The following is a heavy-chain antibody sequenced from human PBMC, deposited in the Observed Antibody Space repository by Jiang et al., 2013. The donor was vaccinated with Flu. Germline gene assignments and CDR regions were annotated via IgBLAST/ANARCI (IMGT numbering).Heavy chain of an antibody. Sequence: TLSLTCTVSGGSISSSSYYWGWIRQPPGKGLEWIGSIYYSGSTYYNPSLKGRVTISVDTSKNQFSLKLSSVTAADTAVYYCARGTTITMVRGVITHDYWGQGTLVTVSS. V-gene: IGHV4-39*07. CDR1: GGSISSSSYY. J-gene: IGHJ4*02. CDR2: IYYSGST. CDR3: ARGTTITMVRGVITHDY. D-gene: IGHD3-10*01.